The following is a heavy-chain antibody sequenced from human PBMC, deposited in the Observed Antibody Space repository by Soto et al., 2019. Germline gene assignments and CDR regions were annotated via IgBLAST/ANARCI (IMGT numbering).Heavy chain of an antibody. CDR3: ARDWRTSYGRDYYYYGMDV. CDR2: IYYSGST. V-gene: IGHV4-30-4*01. J-gene: IGHJ6*02. Sequence: SETLSLTCTVSGGSISSGDYYWSWIRQPPGKGLEWIGYIYYSGSTYYNPSLKSRVTISVDTSKNQFSLKLSSVTAADTAVYHCARDWRTSYGRDYYYYGMDVWGQGTTVTVSS. CDR1: GGSISSGDYY. D-gene: IGHD5-18*01.